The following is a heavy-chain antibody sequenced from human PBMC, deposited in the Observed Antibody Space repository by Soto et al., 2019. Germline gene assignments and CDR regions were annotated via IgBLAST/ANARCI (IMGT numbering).Heavy chain of an antibody. CDR2: INHSGST. J-gene: IGHJ3*02. CDR1: GGSSSGYY. Sequence: SETLSLTCAVYGGSSSGYYGSWIRQPPGKGLEWIGDINHSGSTNYNPSLKSRVTISVDTSKNQFSLKLSSVTAADTAVYYCARHGGYCSGGSCQTEAFDIWGQGTMVTVSS. V-gene: IGHV4-34*01. CDR3: ARHGGYCSGGSCQTEAFDI. D-gene: IGHD2-15*01.